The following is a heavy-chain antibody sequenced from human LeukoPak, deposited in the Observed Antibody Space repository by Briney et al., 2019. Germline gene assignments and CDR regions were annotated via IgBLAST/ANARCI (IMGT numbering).Heavy chain of an antibody. CDR1: GFTFSIYA. V-gene: IGHV3-23*01. CDR2: ITSRGEST. Sequence: GGSMRLSCAASGFTFSIYAMSWVRQAPGKGLQWVSSITSRGESTWYVDSVKGRFTITRDNSENTLYLQMHSLRAEDTAVYYCARDRPNYYGSDGHYYRRDGDYWGRGTLVSVSS. D-gene: IGHD3-22*01. J-gene: IGHJ4*02. CDR3: ARDRPNYYGSDGHYYRRDGDY.